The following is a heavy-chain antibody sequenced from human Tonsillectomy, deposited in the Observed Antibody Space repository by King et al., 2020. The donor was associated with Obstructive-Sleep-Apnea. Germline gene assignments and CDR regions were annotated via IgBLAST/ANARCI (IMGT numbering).Heavy chain of an antibody. CDR2: IGLSDDDK. Sequence: EGQLVESGGGLAQPGGSQRLSCAASGFSFSSLGMSWLRQAPGKGLEWVSSIGLSDDDKKYADSVKGRFTISRDNSKNTLHLHMNSLRVEDTAIYFCAKGARLALMDHWGQGTLVTVSS. V-gene: IGHV3-23*04. CDR3: AKGARLALMDH. J-gene: IGHJ4*02. CDR1: GFSFSSLG. D-gene: IGHD3-9*01.